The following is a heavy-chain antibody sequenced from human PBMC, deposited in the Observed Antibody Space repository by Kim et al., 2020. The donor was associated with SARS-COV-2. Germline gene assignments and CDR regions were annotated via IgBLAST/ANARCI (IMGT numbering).Heavy chain of an antibody. J-gene: IGHJ6*02. D-gene: IGHD3-10*01. CDR3: ARTKYYYGSGDDYYYYGMDV. V-gene: IGHV3-7*04. Sequence: RFTISRDNAKNSLYLQMNSLRAEDTAVYYCARTKYYYGSGDDYYYYGMDVWGQGTTVTVSS.